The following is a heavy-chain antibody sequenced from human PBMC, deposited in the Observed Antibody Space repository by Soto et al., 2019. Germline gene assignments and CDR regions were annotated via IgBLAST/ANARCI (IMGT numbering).Heavy chain of an antibody. V-gene: IGHV3-74*01. D-gene: IGHD3-10*01. J-gene: IGHJ4*02. CDR1: GFTFSYYW. CDR3: ARDLYYFGSGSSHPFDY. CDR2: INTDGSST. Sequence: GGSLILSCAASGFTFSYYWMHWVRQAPGKGLVWVSRINTDGSSTSYADSVKGRFTISRDNAKNTLYLQMNSLRAEDTAVYYCARDLYYFGSGSSHPFDYWGQGTLVTVSS.